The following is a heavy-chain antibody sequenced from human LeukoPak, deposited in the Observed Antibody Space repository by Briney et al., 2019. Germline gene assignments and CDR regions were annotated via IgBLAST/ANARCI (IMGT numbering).Heavy chain of an antibody. D-gene: IGHD3/OR15-3a*01. Sequence: ASVKVSCKGSGYTFTSYGISWVRQAPGQGLEWMGWISAYNSNTNYAQKLQGRVTMTTDTSTSTAYMELRSLRSDDTAVYYCARARWTPGFIGYWGQGTLVTVSS. CDR1: GYTFTSYG. V-gene: IGHV1-18*01. CDR2: ISAYNSNT. CDR3: ARARWTPGFIGY. J-gene: IGHJ4*02.